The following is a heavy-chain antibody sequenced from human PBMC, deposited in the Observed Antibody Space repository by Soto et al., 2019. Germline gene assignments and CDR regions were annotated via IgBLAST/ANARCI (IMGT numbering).Heavy chain of an antibody. J-gene: IGHJ3*02. CDR1: GGSFSGYY. D-gene: IGHD2-21*02. CDR2: INHSGST. V-gene: IGHV4-34*01. Sequence: SETLSLTCAVYGGSFSGYYWSWIRQPPGKGLEWIGEINHSGSTNYNPSLKSRVTISVDTSKNQFSLKLSSVTAADTAVYYRARTSSCGGDCYFAFDIWGQGTMVTVSS. CDR3: ARTSSCGGDCYFAFDI.